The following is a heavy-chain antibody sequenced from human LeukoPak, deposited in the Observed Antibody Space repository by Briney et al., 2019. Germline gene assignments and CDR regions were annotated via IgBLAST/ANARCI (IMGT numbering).Heavy chain of an antibody. D-gene: IGHD4-17*01. CDR2: ISGGGGST. V-gene: IGHV3-23*01. Sequence: GGSLRLSCAASGFRFSSYAMSWVRQAPGKGLEWVSVISGGGGSTYYADSVKGRFTISRDNSKNTLYLQMNSLRAEDTAVYYCAKEIYGDSTGGRFQQWGQGTLVTVSS. J-gene: IGHJ1*01. CDR1: GFRFSSYA. CDR3: AKEIYGDSTGGRFQQ.